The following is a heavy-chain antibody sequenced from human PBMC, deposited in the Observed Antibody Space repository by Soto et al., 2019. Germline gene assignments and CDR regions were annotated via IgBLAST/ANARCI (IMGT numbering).Heavy chain of an antibody. Sequence: GGSLRLSCAASGFTFGNYGMHWVRQAPGKGLEWVAAISFDGNREYYANSVRGRFTISRDNLKNTLYLQINSLRVEDTAVYFCARGGRQQLIPTPISYKIDYWGQGTLVTVSS. V-gene: IGHV3-30*03. CDR3: ARGGRQQLIPTPISYKIDY. CDR2: ISFDGNRE. CDR1: GFTFGNYG. J-gene: IGHJ4*02. D-gene: IGHD6-13*01.